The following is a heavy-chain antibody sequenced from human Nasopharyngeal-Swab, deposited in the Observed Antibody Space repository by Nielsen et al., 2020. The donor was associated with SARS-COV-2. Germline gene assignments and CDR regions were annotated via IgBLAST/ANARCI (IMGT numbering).Heavy chain of an antibody. J-gene: IGHJ5*02. D-gene: IGHD4-17*01. V-gene: IGHV3-48*04. CDR1: GFTFSSYS. Sequence: LKISCAASGFTFSSYSMNWVRQAPGTGLEWVSYISSSSSTIYYADSVKGRFTISRDNAKNSLYLQMNSLRAEDTAVYYCAGNQEWYGDYVGWFDPWGQGTLVTVSS. CDR2: ISSSSSTI. CDR3: AGNQEWYGDYVGWFDP.